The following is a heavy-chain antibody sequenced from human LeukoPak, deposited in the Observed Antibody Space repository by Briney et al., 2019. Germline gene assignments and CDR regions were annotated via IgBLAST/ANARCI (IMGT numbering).Heavy chain of an antibody. D-gene: IGHD2-21*01. CDR3: ARGAIPPIVSGAFDI. CDR1: GGSISSYQ. V-gene: IGHV4-59*01. Sequence: SETLSLTCSVSGGSISSYQWSWIRQPPGKGLEWIGYIYYSGSTNYNPSLKSRVTISVDTSKNQFSLKLSSVTAADTAVYYCARGAIPPIVSGAFDIWGQGTMVTVSS. CDR2: IYYSGST. J-gene: IGHJ3*02.